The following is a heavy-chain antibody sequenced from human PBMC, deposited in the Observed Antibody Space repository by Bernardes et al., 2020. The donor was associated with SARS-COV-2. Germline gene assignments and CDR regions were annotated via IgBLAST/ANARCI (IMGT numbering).Heavy chain of an antibody. CDR3: ARGGTTMKVVASPDF. D-gene: IGHD3-22*01. J-gene: IGHJ4*02. CDR2: ITPSVGTT. CDR1: GYTFTSYY. Sequence: AAVKDSCKASGYTFTSYYMHWVRQAPGQGLEWMGIITPSVGTTTYTQKFRGRVTMTRDTSTSTVYMELTSLRSEDTAVYSCARGGTTMKVVASPDFWGQGTLVTVSS. V-gene: IGHV1-46*01.